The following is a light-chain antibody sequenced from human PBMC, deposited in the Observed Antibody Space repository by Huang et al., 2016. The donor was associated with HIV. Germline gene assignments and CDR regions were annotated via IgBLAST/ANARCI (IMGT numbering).Light chain of an antibody. CDR2: GAS. CDR3: QHYDNWAPAT. CDR1: QNVSTN. J-gene: IGKJ1*01. Sequence: EIVMTQSPVTLSVSPGESATLSCRASQNVSTNLAWDQHKPGRAPRLLIYGASTRATSVPARFSACGSGTEFTLTVGGLRSDDFAVYYCQHYDNWAPATFGQGTKLEFK. V-gene: IGKV3-15*01.